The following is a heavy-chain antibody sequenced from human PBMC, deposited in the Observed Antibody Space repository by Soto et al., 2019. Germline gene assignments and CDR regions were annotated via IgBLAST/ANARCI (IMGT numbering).Heavy chain of an antibody. CDR1: GFTFSSYG. CDR3: AKDVPDAFDI. J-gene: IGHJ3*02. Sequence: GGSLSLSCAASGFTFSSYGMHWVRQAPGKGLEWVAVISYDGSNKYYADSVKGRFTISRDNSKNTLYLQMNSLRAEDTAVYYCAKDVPDAFDIWGQGTMVTVSS. V-gene: IGHV3-30*18. CDR2: ISYDGSNK.